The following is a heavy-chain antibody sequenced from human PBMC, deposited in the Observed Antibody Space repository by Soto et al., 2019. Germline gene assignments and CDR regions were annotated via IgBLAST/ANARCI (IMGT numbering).Heavy chain of an antibody. CDR2: INSDGSST. Sequence: EVQLVESGGGLVQPGGSLRLSCAASGFTFSSYWMHWVRQAPGKGLVWVSRINSDGSSTSYADSVKGRFTISRDNAKNTLYLQMNSLRAEDTAVYYCARVYCSGGSCYQLDYWGQGTLVTVSS. CDR1: GFTFSSYW. CDR3: ARVYCSGGSCYQLDY. V-gene: IGHV3-74*01. D-gene: IGHD2-15*01. J-gene: IGHJ4*02.